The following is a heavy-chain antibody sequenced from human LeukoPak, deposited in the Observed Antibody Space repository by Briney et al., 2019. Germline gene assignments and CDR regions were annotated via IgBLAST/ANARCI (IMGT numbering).Heavy chain of an antibody. CDR2: ISYSGTT. V-gene: IGHV4-59*12. CDR3: ARWGSGTSPFDD. Sequence: SETLSLTCSVSGGSISGYYWSWIRQPPGKGLECIGYISYSGTTHYNPSLKSRVTISVDTSKNQFSLKLSSVTAADTAVYFCARWGSGTSPFDDWGQGTLVTVSS. CDR1: GGSISGYY. D-gene: IGHD3-16*01. J-gene: IGHJ4*02.